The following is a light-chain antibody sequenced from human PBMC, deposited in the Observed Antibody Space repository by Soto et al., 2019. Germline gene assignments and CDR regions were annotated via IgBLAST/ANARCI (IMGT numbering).Light chain of an antibody. J-gene: IGLJ2*01. CDR3: SSYTSSISHVV. CDR2: EVT. Sequence: ALTQPASVSGSPGQSITISCTGTSSDVGGYNYVSWYQQHPGKAPKLMIYEVTNRPSGVSNRFSGSKSGNTASLTISGLQAEDEADYYCSSYTSSISHVVFGGGTQLTVL. V-gene: IGLV2-14*01. CDR1: SSDVGGYNY.